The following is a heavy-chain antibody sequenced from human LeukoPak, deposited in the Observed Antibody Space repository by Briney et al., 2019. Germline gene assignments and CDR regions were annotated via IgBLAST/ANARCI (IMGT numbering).Heavy chain of an antibody. CDR1: AFTFSDYW. CDR2: IKEDGSEK. CDR3: ARGTLYYGSESYDY. D-gene: IGHD3-10*01. Sequence: GGSLRLSCATSAFTFSDYWMSWVRQTPGKGLEWVANIKEDGSEKYYVDSVKGRFTISRDNAKNSLYLQMNSLRAEDTAVYYCARGTLYYGSESYDYWGQGTLAAVSS. V-gene: IGHV3-7*01. J-gene: IGHJ4*02.